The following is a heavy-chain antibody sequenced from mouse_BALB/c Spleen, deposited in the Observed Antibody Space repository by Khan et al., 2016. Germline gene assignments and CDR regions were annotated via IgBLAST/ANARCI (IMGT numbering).Heavy chain of an antibody. CDR2: INTYTGEP. D-gene: IGHD1-1*01. V-gene: IGHV9-3-1*01. J-gene: IGHJ1*01. Sequence: QIQLVQSGPELKKPGETVKISCKASGYTFTNYGMNWVKQAPGKGLKWMGWINTYTGEPTYADDFKGRFAFSLETSASTAYLQINNLKNEDTATXCCARTYYYGSSYRYFDVWGAGTTVTVSS. CDR3: ARTYYYGSSYRYFDV. CDR1: GYTFTNYG.